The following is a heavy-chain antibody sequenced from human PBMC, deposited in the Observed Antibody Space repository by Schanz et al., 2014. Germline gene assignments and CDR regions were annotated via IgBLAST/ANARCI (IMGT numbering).Heavy chain of an antibody. CDR3: AKSQGSSFDS. D-gene: IGHD6-13*01. V-gene: IGHV3-11*01. CDR1: GFPFSDYF. CDR2: IGNGGVTI. J-gene: IGHJ4*02. Sequence: VQLVESGGGLVKPGGSLRLSCTASGFPFSDYFMAWIRQPPGRGLEWVSYIGNGGVTIYYADSMKGRFTISSDNSKSTLYLQMSSLRAEDTAVYYCAKSQGSSFDSWGQGTLVTVSS.